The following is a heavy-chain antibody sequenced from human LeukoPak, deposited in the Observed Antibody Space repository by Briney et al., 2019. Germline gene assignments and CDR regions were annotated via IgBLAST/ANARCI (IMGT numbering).Heavy chain of an antibody. CDR2: ISGRSSTI. D-gene: IGHD6-25*01. J-gene: IGHJ4*02. Sequence: PGGSLRLSCAPSGFTLSSYDMHWVRQAPGKGLEWISYISGRSSTIYYAASVKGRATISRDNAKNSLYLQMSSLRAEDTAVYYCARFSTGFEYWGQGALVTVSS. CDR3: ARFSTGFEY. V-gene: IGHV3-48*01. CDR1: GFTLSSYD.